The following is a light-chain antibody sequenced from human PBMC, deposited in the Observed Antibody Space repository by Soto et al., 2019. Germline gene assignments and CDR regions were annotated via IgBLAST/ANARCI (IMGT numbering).Light chain of an antibody. J-gene: IGKJ2*01. CDR2: KAS. CDR3: QQYNSYPYT. V-gene: IGKV1-5*03. CDR1: QSISTW. Sequence: DIQMTQSPSTVSASGGDRVTITCRASQSISTWLAWYQQKPGKAPNLLIYKASSLQSGVPSRFSGSGSGTEFTLTISSLQPDDFATYYCQQYNSYPYTFGQGTRLEIK.